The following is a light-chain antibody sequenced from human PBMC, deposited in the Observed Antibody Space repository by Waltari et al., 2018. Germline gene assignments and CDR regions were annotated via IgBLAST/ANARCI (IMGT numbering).Light chain of an antibody. CDR3: QTGGHGTWV. V-gene: IGLV4-69*01. CDR1: SGHSSNV. Sequence: QLVVTQSPSASASLGASVKLTCTLSSGHSSNVIAWLQQQPEKGPRYLMKVNSDGSHSKGDESPDRFSGSRSGAERYLTISNLQSEDEADYYCQTGGHGTWVFGGGTKLTVL. J-gene: IGLJ3*02. CDR2: VNSDGSH.